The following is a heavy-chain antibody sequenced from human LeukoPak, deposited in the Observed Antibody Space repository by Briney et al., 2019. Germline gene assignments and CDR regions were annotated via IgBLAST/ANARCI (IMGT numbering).Heavy chain of an antibody. CDR3: AKASVDYDAFDI. CDR1: GFTFSRYA. V-gene: IGHV3-30-3*01. Sequence: GGSLRLSCVASGFTFSRYAMHWVRQAPGEGLEWVTVISYDGNNKFYADSVKGRFTISRDNSKNTLYLQMNSLRAGDTAVYYCAKASVDYDAFDIWGQGTMVTVSS. CDR2: ISYDGNNK. D-gene: IGHD5/OR15-5a*01. J-gene: IGHJ3*02.